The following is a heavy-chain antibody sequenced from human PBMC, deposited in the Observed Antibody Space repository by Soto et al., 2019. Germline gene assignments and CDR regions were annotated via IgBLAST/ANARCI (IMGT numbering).Heavy chain of an antibody. J-gene: IGHJ4*02. CDR1: GYTFTGYY. D-gene: IGHD3-22*01. Sequence: ASVKVSGKASGYTFTGYYMHWLRQAPGQGLEWMGWINPNSGGTNYAQTFQGRVTMTRDTSISTAYRELSMLRSDDTAVYYCASYYDSSGPLDYWGQGTMVTVSS. V-gene: IGHV1-2*02. CDR2: INPNSGGT. CDR3: ASYYDSSGPLDY.